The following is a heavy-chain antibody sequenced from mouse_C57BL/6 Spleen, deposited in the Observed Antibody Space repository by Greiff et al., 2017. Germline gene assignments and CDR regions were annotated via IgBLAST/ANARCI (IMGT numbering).Heavy chain of an antibody. CDR3: TRGGYGSRDAMDY. D-gene: IGHD1-1*01. Sequence: EVKVVESGEGLVKPGGSLKLSCAASGFTFSSYAMSWVRQTPEKRLEWVAYISSGGDYLYYADTVKGRFTISRDNARNTLYLQMSSLKSEDTAMYYCTRGGYGSRDAMDYWGQGTSVTVSS. J-gene: IGHJ4*01. CDR2: ISSGGDYL. V-gene: IGHV5-9-1*02. CDR1: GFTFSSYA.